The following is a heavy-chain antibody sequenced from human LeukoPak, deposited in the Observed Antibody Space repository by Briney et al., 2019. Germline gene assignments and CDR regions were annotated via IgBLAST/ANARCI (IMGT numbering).Heavy chain of an antibody. V-gene: IGHV3-21*01. CDR3: ARGVVGATLRFDY. D-gene: IGHD1-26*01. J-gene: IGHJ4*02. CDR1: GFTFSSYS. Sequence: GGSLRLSCAASGFTFSSYSMNWVRQAPGKGLEWVSSISSSSSYIYYADSVKGRFTISRDNAKNPLYLQMNSLRAEDTAVYYCARGVVGATLRFDYWGQGTLVTVSS. CDR2: ISSSSSYI.